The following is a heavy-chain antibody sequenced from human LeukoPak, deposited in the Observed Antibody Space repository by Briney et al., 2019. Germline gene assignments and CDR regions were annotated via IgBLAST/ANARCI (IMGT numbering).Heavy chain of an antibody. D-gene: IGHD6-13*01. CDR1: GFTFSSYA. V-gene: IGHV3-30-3*01. CDR2: ISYDGSNK. CDR3: AGARGSSWYFSFDY. J-gene: IGHJ4*02. Sequence: GGSLRLSCAASGFTFSSYAMHWVRQAPGKGLEWVAVISYDGSNKYYADSVKGRFTISRDNSKNTLYLQMNSLRAEDTAVYYCAGARGSSWYFSFDYWGQGTLVTVSS.